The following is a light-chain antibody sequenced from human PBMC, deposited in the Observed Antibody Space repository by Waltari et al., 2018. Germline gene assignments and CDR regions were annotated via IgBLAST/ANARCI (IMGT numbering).Light chain of an antibody. CDR1: QSVSDSY. V-gene: IGKV3-20*01. CDR2: GTS. Sequence: EIALVQSPGSLSLSPGESATISCRASQSVSDSYSAWVQHKPGQPPRLLIFGTSTRATGIPDRFSGSGSGIEFTLTISRVEAEDFAVYFCQHYGTSLPWTFGQGPRWKSN. J-gene: IGKJ1*01. CDR3: QHYGTSLPWT.